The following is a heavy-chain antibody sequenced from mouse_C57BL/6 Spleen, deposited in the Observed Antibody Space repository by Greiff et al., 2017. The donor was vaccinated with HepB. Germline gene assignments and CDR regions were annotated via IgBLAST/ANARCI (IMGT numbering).Heavy chain of an antibody. J-gene: IGHJ2*01. Sequence: EVQLQQSGPELVKPGASVKISCKASGYTFTDYYMNWVKQSHGKSLEWIGDINPNNGGTSYNQKFKGKATLTVDKSSSTAYMELRSLTSEDSAVYYCARESYYGSGYYWGQGTTLTVSS. CDR1: GYTFTDYY. CDR3: ARESYYGSGYY. D-gene: IGHD1-1*01. CDR2: INPNNGGT. V-gene: IGHV1-26*01.